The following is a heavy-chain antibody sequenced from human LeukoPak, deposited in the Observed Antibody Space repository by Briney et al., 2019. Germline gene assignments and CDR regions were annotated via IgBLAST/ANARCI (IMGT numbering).Heavy chain of an antibody. J-gene: IGHJ6*02. CDR3: AREQAYYGDYEGYYYYYGMDV. CDR1: GLTFSSYW. CDR2: IKQDGSEK. V-gene: IGHV3-7*01. Sequence: GSLRLSCAASGLTFSSYWMSWVRQAPGKGLEWVANIKQDGSEKYYVDSVKGRFTISRDNAKNSLYLQMNSLRAEDTAVYYCAREQAYYGDYEGYYYYYGMDVWGQGTTVTVSS. D-gene: IGHD4-17*01.